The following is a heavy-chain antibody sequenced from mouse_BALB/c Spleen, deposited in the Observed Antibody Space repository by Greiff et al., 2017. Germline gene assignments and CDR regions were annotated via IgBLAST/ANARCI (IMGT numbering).Heavy chain of an antibody. CDR2: IYPGNVNT. D-gene: IGHD1-2*01. Sequence: VKLMESGPELVKPGASVRISCKASGYTFTSYYIHWVKQRPGQGLEWIGWIYPGNVNTKYNEKFKGKATLTADKSSSTAYMQLSSLTSEDSAVYFCARGDYGLAYWGQGTLVTVSA. CDR3: ARGDYGLAY. J-gene: IGHJ3*01. V-gene: IGHV1S56*01. CDR1: GYTFTSYY.